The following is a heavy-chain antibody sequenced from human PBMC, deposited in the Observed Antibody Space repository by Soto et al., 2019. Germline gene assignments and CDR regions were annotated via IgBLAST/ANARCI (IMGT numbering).Heavy chain of an antibody. D-gene: IGHD3-10*01. CDR1: GGSISSGGYY. Sequence: SETLSLTCTVSGGSISSGGYYWSWIRQHPGKGLEWIGYIYYSGSTYYNPSLKSRVTISVDTSKNQFSLKLSSVTAADTAVYYCARAPITMVRGVIIVSRGMDVWGQGTTVTSP. CDR2: IYYSGST. V-gene: IGHV4-31*03. CDR3: ARAPITMVRGVIIVSRGMDV. J-gene: IGHJ6*02.